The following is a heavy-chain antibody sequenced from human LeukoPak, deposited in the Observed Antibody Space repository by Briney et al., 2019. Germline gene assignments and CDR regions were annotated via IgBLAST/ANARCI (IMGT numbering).Heavy chain of an antibody. V-gene: IGHV3-7*01. Sequence: GGSLRLSCAASGFTFSSYGMHWVRQAPGKGLEWVANIKQDGSEKNYVDSVKGRFTISRDNAKNSLYLQMNSLRAEDTAVYYCARHRLGSGILADYWGQGTLVTVSS. CDR1: GFTFSSYG. D-gene: IGHD3-10*01. J-gene: IGHJ4*02. CDR2: IKQDGSEK. CDR3: ARHRLGSGILADY.